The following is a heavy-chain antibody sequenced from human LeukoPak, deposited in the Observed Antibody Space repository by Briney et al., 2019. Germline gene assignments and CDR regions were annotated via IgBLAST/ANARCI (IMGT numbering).Heavy chain of an antibody. CDR2: INWNGGST. D-gene: IGHD3-22*01. CDR1: GFSFDDYG. CDR3: ARDLKYYYDSSGYYTSQGYFDL. V-gene: IGHV3-20*01. J-gene: IGHJ2*01. Sequence: GGSLRLSCAASGFSFDDYGMSWVRQAPGKGREWGSGINWNGGSTGYVDSVKGRFTISRDNAKNSLYLQMNSLRAEDTALYHCARDLKYYYDSSGYYTSQGYFDLWGRGTLVSVSS.